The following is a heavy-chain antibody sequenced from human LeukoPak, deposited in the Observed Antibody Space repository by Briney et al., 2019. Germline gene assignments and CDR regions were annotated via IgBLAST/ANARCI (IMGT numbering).Heavy chain of an antibody. V-gene: IGHV4-4*07. CDR3: ASLGSGRFFDL. D-gene: IGHD3-16*01. CDR1: GVSIRSYH. J-gene: IGHJ2*01. CDR2: IYTSGNT. Sequence: SETLSLTCTVSGVSIRSYHWSWIRQPAGKGLEWVGLIYTSGNTKYNSSLKSRVSMSVDTSKNQFSLKLRSVTAADTAVYFCASLGSGRFFDLWGRGTLVTVSS.